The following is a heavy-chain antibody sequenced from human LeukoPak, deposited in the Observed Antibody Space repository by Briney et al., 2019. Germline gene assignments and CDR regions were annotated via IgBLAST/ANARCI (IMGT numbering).Heavy chain of an antibody. V-gene: IGHV3-66*01. Sequence: GGSLRLSCAASGFTVSNSYMSWVRQAPGKGLEWVSIIYSGGTTNYADSVKGRFTVSRDNAKNTLYLQVNNLRAEDTAVYYCARGPNSNWSGLDFWGQGTLLTVSS. J-gene: IGHJ4*02. CDR1: GFTVSNSY. D-gene: IGHD6-6*01. CDR3: ARGPNSNWSGLDF. CDR2: IYSGGTT.